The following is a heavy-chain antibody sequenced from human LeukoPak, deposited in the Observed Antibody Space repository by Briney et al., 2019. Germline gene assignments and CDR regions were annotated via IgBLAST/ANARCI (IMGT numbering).Heavy chain of an antibody. Sequence: PGGSLRLSCAASGFTFSSYAMSWVRQAPGKGLEWVSAISGSGGSTYYADSVKGRFTISRDNSKNTLYLQMNGLRAEDTAVYYCAKDRGLLWFGELYLGAFDIWGQGTMVTVSS. V-gene: IGHV3-23*01. CDR3: AKDRGLLWFGELYLGAFDI. CDR1: GFTFSSYA. CDR2: ISGSGGST. D-gene: IGHD3-10*01. J-gene: IGHJ3*02.